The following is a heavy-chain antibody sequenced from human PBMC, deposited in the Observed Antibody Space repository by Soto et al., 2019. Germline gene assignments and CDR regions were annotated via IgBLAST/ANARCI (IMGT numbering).Heavy chain of an antibody. CDR3: ARSPLTHSYAQFDS. CDR2: IYTVGST. J-gene: IGHJ4*02. D-gene: IGHD3-16*01. CDR1: GGSLNNYY. Sequence: SETLSLTCTVSGGSLNNYYWSRIRQPAGKGLEWIGRIYTVGSTNYNPSLKSRVTMSIDTPKNQFSLRLTSVTAADTAVYYCARSPLTHSYAQFDSWGQGSLVTV. V-gene: IGHV4-4*07.